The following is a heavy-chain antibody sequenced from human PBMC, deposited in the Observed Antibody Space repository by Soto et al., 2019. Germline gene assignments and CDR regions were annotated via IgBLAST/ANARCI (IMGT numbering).Heavy chain of an antibody. J-gene: IGHJ6*02. Sequence: GGSLRLSCAASGFTFNDYSMHWVRQAPGKGLEWVSGISGNSGAIGYAESAKGRFTISRDNAKNSLHLQMNSLRAEDSAVYYCARNLGGDIVLVPAAMGHYYYYGMDVWGQGTTVTVSS. D-gene: IGHD2-2*01. CDR2: ISGNSGAI. V-gene: IGHV3-9*01. CDR1: GFTFNDYS. CDR3: ARNLGGDIVLVPAAMGHYYYYGMDV.